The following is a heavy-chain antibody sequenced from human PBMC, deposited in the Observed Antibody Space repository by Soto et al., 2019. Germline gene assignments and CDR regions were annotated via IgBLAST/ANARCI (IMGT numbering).Heavy chain of an antibody. J-gene: IGHJ1*01. CDR3: ATNPSIAVAGIYFQH. Sequence: GGSLRLSCAASGFTFSSYSMNWVRQSPGKGLEWVSYISSSSSTIYYADSVKGRFTISRDNAKNSLYLQMNSLRAEDTSVYYCATNPSIAVAGIYFQHWGQGTLVTVSS. CDR1: GFTFSSYS. D-gene: IGHD6-19*01. V-gene: IGHV3-48*01. CDR2: ISSSSSTI.